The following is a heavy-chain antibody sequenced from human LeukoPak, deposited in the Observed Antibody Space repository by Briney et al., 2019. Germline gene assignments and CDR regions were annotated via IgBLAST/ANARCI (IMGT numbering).Heavy chain of an antibody. J-gene: IGHJ3*01. CDR3: ARSSYSSSSSA. Sequence: PGGSLRLSCAVSGFTFSEFWMSWSRQAPGKGLEWVASINSDGSEGYYADVVKGRFTISRDNAKNSLYLQINSLRAEDTAVYYCARSSYSSSSSAWGQGTMVTVSS. V-gene: IGHV3-7*03. CDR1: GFTFSEFW. D-gene: IGHD6-6*01. CDR2: INSDGSEG.